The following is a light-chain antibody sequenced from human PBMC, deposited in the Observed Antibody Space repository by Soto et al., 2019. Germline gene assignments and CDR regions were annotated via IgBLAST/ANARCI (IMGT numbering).Light chain of an antibody. CDR2: RSS. Sequence: DVVMTQSPLYLPVTPGEPASISCRSSQSLLHSNGYNYLDWYLQKPGQSPQLLIYRSSNRASGVPVRFSGSGSGTDFTLKISRVEAEDVGVYYCMQALQTVFTFGPGTKVHIK. CDR1: QSLLHSNGYNY. J-gene: IGKJ3*01. CDR3: MQALQTVFT. V-gene: IGKV2-28*01.